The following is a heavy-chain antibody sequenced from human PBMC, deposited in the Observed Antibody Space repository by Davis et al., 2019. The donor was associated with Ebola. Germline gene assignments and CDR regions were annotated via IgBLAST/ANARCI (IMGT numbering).Heavy chain of an antibody. CDR1: GYTFTSYY. Sequence: ASVKVSCKASGYTFTSYYMHWVRQAPGQGLEWMGIINPSGGSTSYAQKFQGRVTITADESTSTAYMELSSLRSEDTAVYYCARETIVLMVYAYFDYWGQGTLVTVSS. CDR2: INPSGGST. CDR3: ARETIVLMVYAYFDY. J-gene: IGHJ4*02. V-gene: IGHV1-46*01. D-gene: IGHD2-8*01.